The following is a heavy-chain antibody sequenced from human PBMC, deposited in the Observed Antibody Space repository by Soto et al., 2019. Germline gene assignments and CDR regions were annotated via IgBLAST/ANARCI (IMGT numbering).Heavy chain of an antibody. CDR1: GFAFSSYA. CDR3: ARDLSGSGD. Sequence: QVQLVESGGGVVQPGRSLRLSCAASGFAFSSYAMHWVRQAPGKGLAWVAVISYDGSNKYYADSVKGRFTISRDNSRNTLYLPMNSLRAEDTAVYYCARDLSGSGDWGQGTLVTVSS. CDR2: ISYDGSNK. J-gene: IGHJ4*02. D-gene: IGHD3-10*01. V-gene: IGHV3-30-3*01.